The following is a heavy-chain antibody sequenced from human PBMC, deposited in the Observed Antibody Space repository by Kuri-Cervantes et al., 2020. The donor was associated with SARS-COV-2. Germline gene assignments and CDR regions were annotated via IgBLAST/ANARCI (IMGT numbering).Heavy chain of an antibody. Sequence: GESLKISCAASGFTFDDYGMSWVRQAPGKGLEWVSGINWNGGSTGYADSVKGRFTISRDNAKNSLYLQMNSLRAEDTALYHCARVREDGWGSYYFDYWGQGTLVTVSS. D-gene: IGHD3-16*01. CDR1: GFTFDDYG. J-gene: IGHJ4*02. CDR2: INWNGGST. V-gene: IGHV3-20*01. CDR3: ARVREDGWGSYYFDY.